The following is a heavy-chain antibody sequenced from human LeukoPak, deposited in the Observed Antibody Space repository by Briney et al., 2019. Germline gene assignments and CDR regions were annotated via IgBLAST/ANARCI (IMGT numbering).Heavy chain of an antibody. Sequence: SETLSLTCTVSGGSLSGFYWSWIRQPPGKGLEWIGYVYYSGSTTYNPSFKSRVTISVDTSKNQFSLKLSSVTAADTAVYYCGGFGVVIGSNWFDPWGQGTLVTVSS. CDR2: VYYSGST. D-gene: IGHD3-3*01. V-gene: IGHV4-59*08. J-gene: IGHJ5*02. CDR1: GGSLSGFY. CDR3: GGFGVVIGSNWFDP.